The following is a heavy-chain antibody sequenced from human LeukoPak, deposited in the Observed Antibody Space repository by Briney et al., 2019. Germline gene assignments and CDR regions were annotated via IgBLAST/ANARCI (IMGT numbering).Heavy chain of an antibody. CDR1: GYSISSGYY. CDR2: IYHSGST. CDR3: ATRSRGYSYADAFDI. Sequence: SETLSLTCTVSGYSISSGYYWGWIRQPPGKGLEWIGSIYHSGSTYYNPSLKSRVTISVDTSKNQFSLKLSSVTAADTAVYYCATRSRGYSYADAFDIWGQGTKVTVSS. J-gene: IGHJ3*02. D-gene: IGHD5-18*01. V-gene: IGHV4-38-2*02.